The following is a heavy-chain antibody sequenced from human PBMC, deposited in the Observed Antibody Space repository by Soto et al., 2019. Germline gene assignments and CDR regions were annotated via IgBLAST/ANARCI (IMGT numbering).Heavy chain of an antibody. J-gene: IGHJ4*02. CDR2: IWYDGSNK. V-gene: IGHV3-33*01. CDR3: ARDFGRSGWEFDY. D-gene: IGHD6-19*01. Sequence: PGGALRLSCAASGFTFSSYVMHGVREAPGKGLEWVAVIWYDGSNKYYADSVNGRFTISRDNSKNTLYLQMNSLRAEDTAVYYCARDFGRSGWEFDYWGQGTLVTVSS. CDR1: GFTFSSYV.